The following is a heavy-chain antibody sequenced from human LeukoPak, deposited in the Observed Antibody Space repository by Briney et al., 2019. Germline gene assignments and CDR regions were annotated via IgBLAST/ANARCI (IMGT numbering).Heavy chain of an antibody. Sequence: SETLSLTYTVSGGSISTYYWSWIRQPPGQGLEWIGYIYYSGSTNYNPSLKSRVTISVDTSKNQFSLKLSSVTAADTAVYYCARDRPNDYGDYYAWFDPWGQGTLVTVSS. CDR1: GGSISTYY. D-gene: IGHD4-17*01. CDR3: ARDRPNDYGDYYAWFDP. V-gene: IGHV4-59*01. CDR2: IYYSGST. J-gene: IGHJ5*02.